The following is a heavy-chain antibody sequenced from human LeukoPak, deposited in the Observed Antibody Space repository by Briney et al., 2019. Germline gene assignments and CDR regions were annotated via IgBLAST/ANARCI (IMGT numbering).Heavy chain of an antibody. D-gene: IGHD3-16*02. CDR3: AKDPVVGAPHVFDI. CDR2: ISGGIMINT. J-gene: IGHJ3*02. Sequence: GGSLRLSCAASGFTFSTYAMSWVRQAPGKGLEWVAAISGGIMINTYYTDSVKGRFTISRDNSKNSLYLQMNSLRDDDTAVYYCAKDPVVGAPHVFDIWGQGTMVTVSS. V-gene: IGHV3-23*01. CDR1: GFTFSTYA.